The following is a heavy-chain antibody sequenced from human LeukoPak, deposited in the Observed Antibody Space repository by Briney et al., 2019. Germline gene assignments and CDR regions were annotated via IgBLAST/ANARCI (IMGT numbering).Heavy chain of an antibody. CDR3: ARGYLLRWFDP. V-gene: IGHV4-59*12. D-gene: IGHD1-26*01. CDR1: GGSISSYY. J-gene: IGHJ5*02. Sequence: PSETLSLTCTVSGGSISSYYWSWIRQPPGKGLEWIGYIYYSGSTHYNPSLKSRVTISVDTSKNQFSLKLSSVTAADTAVYYCARGYLLRWFDPWGQGTLVTVSS. CDR2: IYYSGST.